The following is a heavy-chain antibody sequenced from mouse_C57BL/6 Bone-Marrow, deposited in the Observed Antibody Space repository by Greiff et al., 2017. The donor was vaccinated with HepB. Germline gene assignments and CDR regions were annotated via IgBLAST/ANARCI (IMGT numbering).Heavy chain of an antibody. CDR3: ARLGILAWFAY. D-gene: IGHD4-1*01. CDR2: ISCGGSYT. V-gene: IGHV5-6*01. J-gene: IGHJ3*01. CDR1: GFPFSSYG. Sequence: EVQRVESGGDLVKPGGSLKLSCAASGFPFSSYGMSWVRQTPDKRLEGVATISCGGSYTYYPDSVKGRFTISRDNAKNTLYLQMSSLKSEDTAMYYFARLGILAWFAYWGRGTLVTVSA.